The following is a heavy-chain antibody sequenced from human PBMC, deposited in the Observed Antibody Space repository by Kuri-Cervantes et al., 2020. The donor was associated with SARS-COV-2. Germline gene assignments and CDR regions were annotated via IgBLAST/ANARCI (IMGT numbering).Heavy chain of an antibody. CDR3: ARDCSTGLCTSFDY. D-gene: IGHD2-8*02. Sequence: TCAASGFTFSSYAMHWVRQAPGKGLEWVAVISYDGSNKYYADSVKGRFTISRDNSKNTLYVQMDSLTPEDTAMYYCARDCSTGLCTSFDYWGQGTLVTVSS. J-gene: IGHJ4*02. V-gene: IGHV3-30-3*01. CDR1: GFTFSSYA. CDR2: ISYDGSNK.